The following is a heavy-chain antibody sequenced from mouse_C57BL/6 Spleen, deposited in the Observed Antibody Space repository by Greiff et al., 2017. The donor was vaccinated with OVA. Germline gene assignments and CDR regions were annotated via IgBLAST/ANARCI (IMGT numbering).Heavy chain of an antibody. V-gene: IGHV1-18*01. Sequence: EVKLQESGPELVKPGASVKIPCKASGYTFTDYNMDWVKQSHGKSLEWIGDINPNNGGTIYNQKFKGKATLTVDKSSSTAYMERRSLTSEDTAVYYCARSRDGSIYVGFAYWGQGTLVTVSA. D-gene: IGHD1-1*01. CDR1: GYTFTDYN. CDR2: INPNNGGT. J-gene: IGHJ3*01. CDR3: ARSRDGSIYVGFAY.